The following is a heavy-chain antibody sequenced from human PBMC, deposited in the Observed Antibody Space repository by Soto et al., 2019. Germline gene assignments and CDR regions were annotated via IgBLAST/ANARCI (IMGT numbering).Heavy chain of an antibody. CDR1: GYTFTSYG. CDR2: ISAYNGNT. CDR3: ARDRRGILAVAGKGNFDY. D-gene: IGHD6-19*01. J-gene: IGHJ4*02. V-gene: IGHV1-18*01. Sequence: ASVKVSCKASGYTFTSYGISWVRQAPGQGLEWMGWISAYNGNTNYAQKLQGRVTMTTDTSTSTAYMELRSLRSDDTAVYYCARDRRGILAVAGKGNFDYWGQGTLVTVSS.